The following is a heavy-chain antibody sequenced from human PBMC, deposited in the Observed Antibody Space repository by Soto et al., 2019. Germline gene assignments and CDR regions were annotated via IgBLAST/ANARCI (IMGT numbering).Heavy chain of an antibody. D-gene: IGHD4-4*01. CDR1: GFSISNATMG. CDR2: IFSNDEK. V-gene: IGHV2-26*01. CDR3: ALMLFETTGLSRYVWFDP. J-gene: IGHJ5*02. Sequence: QVTLKESGPVLVKPTETLTLTCTVSGFSISNATMGVSWIRQPPGKALEWLAHIFSNDEKSYRTSLESRLTIAKDTTKSHVVLSMTNMDPVDTDTYFCALMLFETTGLSRYVWFDPWGQGTRVTVSS.